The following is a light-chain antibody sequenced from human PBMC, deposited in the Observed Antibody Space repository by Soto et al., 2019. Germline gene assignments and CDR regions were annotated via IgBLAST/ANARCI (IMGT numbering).Light chain of an antibody. CDR2: KTS. CDR3: QEYNTIART. V-gene: IGKV1-5*03. CDR1: ESIYSW. Sequence: IQMTQSPSTLSASVGDTVTITCRASESIYSWLAWYKQIPGKAPQLLIYKTSTLQGGVPSRSSGSGSGAEYTFAISTLQPDYFATYFCQEYNTIARTFGQGTRV. J-gene: IGKJ1*01.